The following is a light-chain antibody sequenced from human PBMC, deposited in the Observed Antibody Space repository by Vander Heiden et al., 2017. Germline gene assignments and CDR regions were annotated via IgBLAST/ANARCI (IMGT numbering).Light chain of an antibody. J-gene: IGLJ2*01. CDR1: SSDVGSYNL. V-gene: IGLV2-23*02. CDR2: EVS. Sequence: QSALTQPASVSGSPGQSITISCTGTSSDVGSYNLVSWYQQHPGKAPKRMIYEVSKRPSGVSNRFSGSKSGNTDSLTISGLQAEDEADYYCCSYAGSSTLVLGGGTKL. CDR3: CSYAGSSTLV.